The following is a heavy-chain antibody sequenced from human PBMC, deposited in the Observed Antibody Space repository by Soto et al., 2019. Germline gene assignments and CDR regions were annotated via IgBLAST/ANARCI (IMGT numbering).Heavy chain of an antibody. CDR1: GFTFSPYW. D-gene: IGHD6-13*01. Sequence: EVQLVESGGGLVQPGGSLRLSCVASGFTFSPYWWSWVPQPPGKGLVWVSRINSEGTPTPYADSVRGRFTISRDNAKNTLYLQMHSLRAEDTALYFCVRDRGYPDSFDVWGRGTMVTVSS. J-gene: IGHJ3*01. V-gene: IGHV3-74*01. CDR2: INSEGTPT. CDR3: VRDRGYPDSFDV.